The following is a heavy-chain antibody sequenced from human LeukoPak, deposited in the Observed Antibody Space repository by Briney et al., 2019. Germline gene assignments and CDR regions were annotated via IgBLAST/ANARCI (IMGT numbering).Heavy chain of an antibody. J-gene: IGHJ4*02. Sequence: ASVKVSCKVSGDLFSNFGINWVRQAPGQGLEWLGGTSPIFATANYAQKFQGRVTITADESTSTAYMELSSLRSEDTAVYYCATLRLGELYFEYWGQGTAVSVSS. CDR1: GDLFSNFG. D-gene: IGHD3-16*01. V-gene: IGHV1-69*13. CDR2: TSPIFATA. CDR3: ATLRLGELYFEY.